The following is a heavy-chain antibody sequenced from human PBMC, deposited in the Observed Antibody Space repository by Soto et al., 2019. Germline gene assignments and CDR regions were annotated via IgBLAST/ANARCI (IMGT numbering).Heavy chain of an antibody. CDR1: GFIFSNFA. Sequence: EVQLLESGGGSAQPGGSLRLSCAASGFIFSNFAMSWVRQAPGKGLEWVSGINYSGGTSYYADSVKGRFTISRDHSDNTLFLQMTSLRAEDTAVYYCANGRQYSGSYAMDHWGQGVLVTVSS. CDR2: INYSGGTS. CDR3: ANGRQYSGSYAMDH. D-gene: IGHD3-10*01. V-gene: IGHV3-23*01. J-gene: IGHJ4*02.